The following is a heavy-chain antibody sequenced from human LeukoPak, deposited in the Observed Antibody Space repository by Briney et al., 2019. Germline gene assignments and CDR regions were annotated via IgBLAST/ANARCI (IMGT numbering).Heavy chain of an antibody. Sequence: GGSLRLSCAASGFTFSSYGMHWVRQGPGKGLEWGAFIRYDGSNKYYGDSVKGRFTISRDNSKNTLYLQMNSLRAEDTAVYYCARGSQYNILTGFIVGAMDDFDYWGQGTLVTVSS. CDR1: GFTFSSYG. CDR2: IRYDGSNK. CDR3: ARGSQYNILTGFIVGAMDDFDY. D-gene: IGHD3-9*01. V-gene: IGHV3-30*02. J-gene: IGHJ4*02.